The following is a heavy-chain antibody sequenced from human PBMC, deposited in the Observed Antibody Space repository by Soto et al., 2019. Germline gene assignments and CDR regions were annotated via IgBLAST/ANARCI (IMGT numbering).Heavy chain of an antibody. J-gene: IGHJ4*02. CDR3: ARALTGTLDY. CDR2: INHSGST. D-gene: IGHD1-7*01. Sequence: SETLSLTCTVSGGSISSYYGSWIRQPPGKGLEWIGEINHSGSTNYNPSLKSRVTISVDTSKNQFSLKLSSVTAADTAVYYCARALTGTLDYWGQGTLVTVSS. V-gene: IGHV4-34*01. CDR1: GGSISSYY.